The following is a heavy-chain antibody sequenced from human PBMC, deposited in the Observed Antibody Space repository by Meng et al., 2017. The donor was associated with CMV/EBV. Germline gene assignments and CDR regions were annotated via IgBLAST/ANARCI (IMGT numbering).Heavy chain of an antibody. CDR1: GFTFSSYE. J-gene: IGHJ6*02. CDR2: ISSSGSTI. Sequence: GESLKISCAASGFTFSSYEMNWVRQAPGKGLEWVSYISSSGSTIYYADSVKGRFTISRDNVKNSLYLQMNSLRAEDTAVYYCAREGVAYYYYYGMDVWGQGTTVTVSS. CDR3: AREGVAYYYYYGMDV. D-gene: IGHD5-12*01. V-gene: IGHV3-48*03.